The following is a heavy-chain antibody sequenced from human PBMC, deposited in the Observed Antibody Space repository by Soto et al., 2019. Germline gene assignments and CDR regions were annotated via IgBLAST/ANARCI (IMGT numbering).Heavy chain of an antibody. V-gene: IGHV1-69*13. CDR3: ARAYLKGWNDDRLYYFDY. CDR1: GGTFSSYA. D-gene: IGHD1-1*01. CDR2: IIPIFGTA. Sequence: ASVKVSCKASGGTFSSYAISWVRQAPGQGLEWMGGIIPIFGTANYAQKFQGRVTITADESTRTAYMQLSSLRAEDTAVYYCARAYLKGWNDDRLYYFDYWGQGTLVTVSS. J-gene: IGHJ4*02.